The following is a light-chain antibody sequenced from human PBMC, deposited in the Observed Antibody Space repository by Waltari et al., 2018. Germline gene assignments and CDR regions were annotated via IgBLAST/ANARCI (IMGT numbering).Light chain of an antibody. Sequence: QSALTQPASVSGSPGQSITISCTGTSSEVGGYDYVSWYQQPPGKAPKLLIYDVTKLPSGVSNRFAGSKSANAAALTISGLQAEDEADYYCFSYRRSSTWVFGEGTKLTVL. V-gene: IGLV2-14*03. CDR1: SSEVGGYDY. CDR2: DVT. J-gene: IGLJ3*02. CDR3: FSYRRSSTWV.